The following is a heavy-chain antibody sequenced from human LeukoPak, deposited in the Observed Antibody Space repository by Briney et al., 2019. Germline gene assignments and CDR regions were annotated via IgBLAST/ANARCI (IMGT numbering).Heavy chain of an antibody. Sequence: GESLKISCKGSGYSFTSYWIGWVRQMPGKGLEWMGIIYPGDSDTRYGPSFQGQVTISADKSISTAYLQWSSLKASDTAMYYCARGIVVVPAAATGCWFDPWGQGTLVTVSS. J-gene: IGHJ5*02. CDR3: ARGIVVVPAAATGCWFDP. V-gene: IGHV5-51*01. CDR1: GYSFTSYW. D-gene: IGHD2-2*01. CDR2: IYPGDSDT.